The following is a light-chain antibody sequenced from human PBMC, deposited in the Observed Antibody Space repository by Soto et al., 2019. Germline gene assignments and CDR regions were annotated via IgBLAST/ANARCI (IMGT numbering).Light chain of an antibody. V-gene: IGKV1-27*01. J-gene: IGKJ4*01. CDR3: QKYNSAPLT. CDR1: QGISDY. CDR2: AAS. Sequence: DIQMTQSPSSLSASVGDRVSITCRASQGISDYLAWYQQKPGKVPEILIYAASTLRSGVPSRFSGGGSGTDFTLSISSLQPGDVATYYCQKYNSAPLTFGGVTKVDIK.